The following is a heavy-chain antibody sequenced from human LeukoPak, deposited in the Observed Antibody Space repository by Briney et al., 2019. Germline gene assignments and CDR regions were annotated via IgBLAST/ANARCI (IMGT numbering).Heavy chain of an antibody. V-gene: IGHV4-34*01. CDR1: GVSFSGYH. Sequence: SETLSLTCAVYGVSFSGYHWSWIRQPPGKGLEWIGEINHSGSTNYNPSLKSRVTISVDTSKNQFSLKLSSVTAADTAVYYCARAPRVVTTFYFDYWGQGTLVTVSS. J-gene: IGHJ4*02. CDR3: ARAPRVVTTFYFDY. CDR2: INHSGST. D-gene: IGHD4-23*01.